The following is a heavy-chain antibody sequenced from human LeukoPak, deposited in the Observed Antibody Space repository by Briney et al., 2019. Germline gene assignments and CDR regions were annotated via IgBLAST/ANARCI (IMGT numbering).Heavy chain of an antibody. D-gene: IGHD3-22*01. CDR2: INPNSGGT. Sequence: ASVKVSFTASGYTFTGYYMHWVRQAPGQGLEWMGWINPNSGGTNYAQKFQGRVTMTRDTSISTAYMELSRLRSDDTAVYYCARDLRTLYYYDSSGYYIFDYWGQGTLVTVSS. CDR1: GYTFTGYY. CDR3: ARDLRTLYYYDSSGYYIFDY. J-gene: IGHJ4*02. V-gene: IGHV1-2*02.